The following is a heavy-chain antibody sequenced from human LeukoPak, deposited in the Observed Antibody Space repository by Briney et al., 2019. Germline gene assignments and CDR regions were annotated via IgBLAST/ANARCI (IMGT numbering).Heavy chain of an antibody. D-gene: IGHD3-22*01. CDR1: GFTFSLYG. J-gene: IGHJ5*02. CDR3: AKDGRYYDTSGYLA. V-gene: IGHV3-30*02. Sequence: GGSLRLSCAASGFTFSLYGMHWVRQAPGKGLEWVAFIGYDGENKHYADSVKGRFTISRDNSKNTLSLQMNSLRTEDTAVYYCAKDGRYYDTSGYLAWGQGTQVTVSS. CDR2: IGYDGENK.